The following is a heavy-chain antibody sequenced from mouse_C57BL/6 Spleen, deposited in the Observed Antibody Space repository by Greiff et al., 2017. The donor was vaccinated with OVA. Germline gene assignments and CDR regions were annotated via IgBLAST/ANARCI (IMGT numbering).Heavy chain of an antibody. CDR2: ISYDGSN. V-gene: IGHV3-6*01. CDR3: ARWGYFDV. J-gene: IGHJ1*03. Sequence: EVKLMESGPGLVKPSQSLSLTCSVTGYSIPSGYYWNWIRQFPGNKLEWMGYISYDGSNNYNPSLKNRISITRDTSKNQFFLKLNSVTTEDTATYYCARWGYFDVWGTGTTVTVSS. D-gene: IGHD2-3*01. CDR1: GYSIPSGYY.